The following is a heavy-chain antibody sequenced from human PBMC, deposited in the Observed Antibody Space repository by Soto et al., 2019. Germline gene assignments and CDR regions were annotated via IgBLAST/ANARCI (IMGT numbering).Heavy chain of an antibody. CDR2: INHSGST. D-gene: IGHD3-10*01. J-gene: IGHJ6*02. CDR1: GGSFSGFY. V-gene: IGHV4-34*01. CDR3: ARGSRRVTMVRGVYYYGMDV. Sequence: PSETLSLTCAVYGGSFSGFYWSWIRQPPGKGLEWIGEINHSGSTNYNPSLKSRVTISVDTSKNQFSLKLSSVTAADTAVYYCARGSRRVTMVRGVYYYGMDVWVQGTTVTVSS.